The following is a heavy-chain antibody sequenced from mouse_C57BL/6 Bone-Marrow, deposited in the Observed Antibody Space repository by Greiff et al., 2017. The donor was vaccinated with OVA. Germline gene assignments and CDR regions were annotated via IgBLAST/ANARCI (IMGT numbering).Heavy chain of an antibody. CDR2: ISDGGSYT. D-gene: IGHD1-1*01. Sequence: DVMLVESGGGLVKPGGSLKLSCAASGFTFSSYAMSWVRQTPEKRLEWVATISDGGSYTYYPDNVKGRFTISRDNAKNNLYLQMSHLKSEDTAMYYCARYYGSSDWFAYWGQGTLVTVSA. V-gene: IGHV5-4*03. CDR1: GFTFSSYA. J-gene: IGHJ3*01. CDR3: ARYYGSSDWFAY.